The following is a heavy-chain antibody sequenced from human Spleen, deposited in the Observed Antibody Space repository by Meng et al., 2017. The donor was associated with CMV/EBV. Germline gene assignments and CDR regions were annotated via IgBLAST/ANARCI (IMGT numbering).Heavy chain of an antibody. CDR2: IYHSGSA. J-gene: IGHJ4*02. Sequence: TCAVSGGSISSSNWWSWVRQPPGKGLEWIGEIYHSGSANYNPSLKSRATISVDKSKNQFSLMLNSVTAADTAVYCCAGGLQQLDPFDYWGQGTLVTVSS. CDR1: GGSISSSNW. V-gene: IGHV4-4*01. D-gene: IGHD6-13*01. CDR3: AGGLQQLDPFDY.